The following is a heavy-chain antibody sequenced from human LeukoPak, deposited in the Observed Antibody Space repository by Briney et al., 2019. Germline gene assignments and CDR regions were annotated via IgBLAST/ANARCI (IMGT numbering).Heavy chain of an antibody. CDR2: ISDDGRNT. CDR3: AKMVPCSTSTVYLGP. V-gene: IGHV3-23*01. D-gene: IGHD6-6*01. CDR1: GFSFSNDG. Sequence: GGSLRLSCAASGFSFSNDGMTWVRQAPGKGLEWVSAISDDGRNTYYADSVRGHFTISRDNSKRTLYLQMNSLRVDDTAIYYCAKMVPCSTSTVYLGPGAQGNLVTVSS. J-gene: IGHJ1*01.